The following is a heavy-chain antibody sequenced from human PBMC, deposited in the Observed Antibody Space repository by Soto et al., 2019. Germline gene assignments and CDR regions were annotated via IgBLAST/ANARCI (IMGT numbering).Heavy chain of an antibody. CDR3: ARGFYSSGWYVWFDP. CDR2: IYYSGTT. D-gene: IGHD6-13*01. CDR1: GGSISSGGYY. V-gene: IGHV4-31*03. Sequence: SETLSLTCTVSGGSISSGGYYWSWIRQHPGKGLEWIGYIYYSGTTYYNPSLKSRVVISVDTSKNQFSLNLSSVTAADTAVFYCARGFYSSGWYVWFDPWGQGTLVTVST. J-gene: IGHJ5*02.